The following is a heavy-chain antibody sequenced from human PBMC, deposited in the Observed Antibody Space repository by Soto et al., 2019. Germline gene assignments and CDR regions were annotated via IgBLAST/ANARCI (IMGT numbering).Heavy chain of an antibody. CDR1: GGTFSSYA. CDR2: IIRIFHTS. V-gene: IGHV1-69*01. D-gene: IGHD5-12*01. CDR3: VHRRDGYNAAFCDC. Sequence: QVQLVQSGAEVKKPGSSVKVSCKASGGTFSSYAFSWVRPAPGQGLEWMGGIIRIFHTSTYAQDFQGRVTSNADESTSTGYMELINLRSDGTAVYYCVHRRDGYNAAFCDCWGQGTLVTVSS. J-gene: IGHJ4*02.